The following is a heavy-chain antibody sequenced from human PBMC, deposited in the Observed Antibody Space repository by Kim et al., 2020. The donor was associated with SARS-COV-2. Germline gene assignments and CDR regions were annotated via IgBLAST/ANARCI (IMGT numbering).Heavy chain of an antibody. J-gene: IGHJ4*02. CDR3: ARRACSGAACHQDF. CDR2: IYYSGST. V-gene: IGHV4-59*08. D-gene: IGHD2-15*01. Sequence: SETLSLTCTVSGGSISGSYWSWIRQPPGKGLEWIGYIYYSGSTSYNPSLESRVTMSIDTSKQQFSLKVNSVTAADTAVYYCARRACSGAACHQDFWGQGTLVTVSS. CDR1: GGSISGSY.